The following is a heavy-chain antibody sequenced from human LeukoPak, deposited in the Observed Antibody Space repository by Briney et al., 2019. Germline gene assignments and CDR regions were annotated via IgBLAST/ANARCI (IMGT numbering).Heavy chain of an antibody. CDR2: ISPNNGDT. V-gene: IGHV1-2*02. D-gene: IGHD3-10*01. Sequence: ASVKVSCKPSGYTFSDSYIHWVRQAPGVGLQWMGCISPNNGDTNYAEDFQGRVTMTRDTSIRTAYMELTRLTLNDTAVYYCVRSPIGASAYWGRGTLVTVSS. J-gene: IGHJ4*02. CDR1: GYTFSDSY. CDR3: VRSPIGASAY.